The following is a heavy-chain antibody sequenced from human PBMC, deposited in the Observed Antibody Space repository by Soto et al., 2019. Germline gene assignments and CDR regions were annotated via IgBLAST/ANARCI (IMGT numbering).Heavy chain of an antibody. CDR1: GFTFSTYS. J-gene: IGHJ5*02. CDR2: ITSSSNYI. CDR3: ARGSGVYNWFDP. Sequence: EVQLVESGGGLVKPGGSLRLSCAASGFTFSTYSMNWVRQAPGKGLEWVSCITSSSNYIYYADSVKGRFTISRDNAKNSLYLQMNSLRAEDTAVYYCARGSGVYNWFDPWGQGTLVTVSS. D-gene: IGHD6-19*01. V-gene: IGHV3-21*01.